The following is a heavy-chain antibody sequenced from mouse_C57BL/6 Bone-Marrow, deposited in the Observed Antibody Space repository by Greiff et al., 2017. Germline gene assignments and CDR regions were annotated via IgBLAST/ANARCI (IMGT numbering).Heavy chain of an antibody. J-gene: IGHJ3*01. CDR1: GYTFTSYG. Sequence: SCKASGYTFTSYGISWVKQRTGQGLEWIGEIYPRSGNTYYNEKFKGKATLTADKSSSTAYMELRSLTSEDSAVYFCARDDPWFAYWGQGTLVTVSA. V-gene: IGHV1-81*01. CDR3: ARDDPWFAY. CDR2: IYPRSGNT. D-gene: IGHD2-3*01.